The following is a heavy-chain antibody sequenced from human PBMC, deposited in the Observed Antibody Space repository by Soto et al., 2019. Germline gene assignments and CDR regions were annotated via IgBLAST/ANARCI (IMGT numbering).Heavy chain of an antibody. CDR3: AREKGSYNWNEGLMDV. J-gene: IGHJ6*02. Sequence: EVQLVESGGGLVKPGGSLRLSCAASGFSFSSFTMNWVRQAPGKGLEWVSSIDTSSTYIYYADSVTGRFTISRDNAKKSVYLQMHRLRAEDTAVYYCAREKGSYNWNEGLMDVWGQGTTVTVSS. CDR1: GFSFSSFT. V-gene: IGHV3-21*02. CDR2: IDTSSTYI. D-gene: IGHD1-20*01.